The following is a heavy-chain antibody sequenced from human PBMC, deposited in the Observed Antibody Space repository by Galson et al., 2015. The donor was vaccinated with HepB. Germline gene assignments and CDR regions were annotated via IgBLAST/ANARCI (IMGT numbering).Heavy chain of an antibody. Sequence: SLRLSCAASGFTFSSYSMNWVRQAPGKGLEWVSSISSSSSYIYYADSVKGRFTISRDNAKNSLYLQMNSLRAEDTAVYYCARGGPRLLWFDQIKAGDAFDIWGQGTMVTVSS. J-gene: IGHJ3*02. V-gene: IGHV3-21*01. D-gene: IGHD3-10*01. CDR2: ISSSSSYI. CDR3: ARGGPRLLWFDQIKAGDAFDI. CDR1: GFTFSSYS.